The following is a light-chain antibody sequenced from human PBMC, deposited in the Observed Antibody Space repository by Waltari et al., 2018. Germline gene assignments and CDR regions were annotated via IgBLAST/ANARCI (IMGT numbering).Light chain of an antibody. Sequence: QAVLTQPSSLSASPGPSASLTCTLHSGINIGTYSLFWYQQKPGSPPQFLLRYKSDPDKQQASGVPSRFSGSKDASANAGILLISGLQSEDEAVYYCMIWHSSAVVFGGGTKLTVL. CDR1: SGINIGTYS. CDR3: MIWHSSAVV. J-gene: IGLJ2*01. V-gene: IGLV5-45*03. CDR2: YKSDPDK.